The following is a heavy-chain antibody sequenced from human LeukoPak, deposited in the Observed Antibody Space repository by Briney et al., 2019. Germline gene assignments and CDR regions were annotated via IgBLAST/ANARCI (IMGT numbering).Heavy chain of an antibody. CDR3: TIIPNVILFTHYFEY. J-gene: IGHJ4*02. V-gene: IGHV1-69*11. Sequence: SGKVSCKASGGVFTTYAVSWVRQAPGQGLEWMGSIIPFLGTTNYAQKFQGRVTITADEPTRTAYMELTYVRSDDTAVYYCTIIPNVILFTHYFEYWGQGTLVTVPS. CDR1: GGVFTTYA. D-gene: IGHD2-21*01. CDR2: IIPFLGTT.